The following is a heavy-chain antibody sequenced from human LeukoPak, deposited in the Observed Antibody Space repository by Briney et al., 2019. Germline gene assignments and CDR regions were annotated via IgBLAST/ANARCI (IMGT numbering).Heavy chain of an antibody. CDR3: ARGAQVSGSYDY. D-gene: IGHD1-26*01. J-gene: IGHJ4*02. V-gene: IGHV3-48*02. CDR1: GFTFSSYS. CDR2: ISSSSRTI. Sequence: ARSLRLSCAASGFTFSSYSMNWVRQAPGRGLEWVSYISSSSRTIYYADSVKGRFTISRDNAKKSLYLQMSTLRDEDTAVYYCARGAQVSGSYDYWGQGTLVTVSS.